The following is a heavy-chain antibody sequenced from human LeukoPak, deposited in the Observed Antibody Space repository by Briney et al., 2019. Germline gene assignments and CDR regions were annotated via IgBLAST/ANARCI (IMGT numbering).Heavy chain of an antibody. Sequence: GGSLRLSCAASGFTFSSYEMNWVRQAPGKGLEWVSYISSSGSTIYYADSVKGRFTISRDNAKNSLYMQMNSLRAEDTAVYYCARDRGRSGTGSYYGHYWGQGTLVTVSS. V-gene: IGHV3-48*03. CDR3: ARDRGRSGTGSYYGHY. CDR1: GFTFSSYE. CDR2: ISSSGSTI. D-gene: IGHD1-26*01. J-gene: IGHJ4*02.